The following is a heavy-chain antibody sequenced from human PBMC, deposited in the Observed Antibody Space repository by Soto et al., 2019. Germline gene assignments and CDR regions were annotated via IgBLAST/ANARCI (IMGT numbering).Heavy chain of an antibody. J-gene: IGHJ6*02. V-gene: IGHV3-74*01. CDR2: INSDGSGT. CDR1: GFTFSTYW. D-gene: IGHD3-10*01. CDR3: ARDASGRGMDV. Sequence: EVQLVESGGGLVQPGGSLRLSCAASGFTFSTYWMHWVRQAPGKGLEWVSCINSDGSGTRYAESVKGRFTFSRDNAKNTLYLQMNSLRVEDTAVYYCARDASGRGMDVWGQGTTVSVSS.